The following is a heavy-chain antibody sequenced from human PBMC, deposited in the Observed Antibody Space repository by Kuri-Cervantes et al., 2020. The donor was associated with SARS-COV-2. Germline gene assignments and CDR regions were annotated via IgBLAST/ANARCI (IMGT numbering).Heavy chain of an antibody. CDR2: ISSGSYIT. CDR1: GFTFSSYA. D-gene: IGHD3-16*01. CDR3: AKSGSSSSSYVSRLDV. V-gene: IGHV3-23*01. J-gene: IGHJ6*04. Sequence: GESLKISCAASGFTFSSYAMSWVREAPGKGLEWVAAISSGSYITHYADSVKGRFTISRDDSKNTLHLQMDSLRGEDTAVYYCAKSGSSSSSYVSRLDVWGKGTKVTVSS.